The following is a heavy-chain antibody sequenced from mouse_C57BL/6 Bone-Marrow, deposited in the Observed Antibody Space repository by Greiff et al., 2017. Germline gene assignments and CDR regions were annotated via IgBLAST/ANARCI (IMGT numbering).Heavy chain of an antibody. CDR2: ICDGGSYT. J-gene: IGHJ2*01. D-gene: IGHD2-1*01. CDR1: GFTFSSYA. CDR3: AREDGNCAGYYFDY. Sequence: DVKLVESGGGLVKPGGSLKLSCAASGFTFSSYAMSWVRQTPEKRLEWVATICDGGSYTYYPDNLKGRFTISRDNATNTQYLQMSHLKSEDTAMYYCAREDGNCAGYYFDYWGQGTTLTVSS. V-gene: IGHV5-4*01.